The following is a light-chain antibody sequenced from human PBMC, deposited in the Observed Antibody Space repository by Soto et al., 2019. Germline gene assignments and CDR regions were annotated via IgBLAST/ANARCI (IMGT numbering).Light chain of an antibody. Sequence: EIVLTQSPGTLSLSPGERATPSCRASQSVTSSYLAWYQQKPGQSPRLLIHGASSRASGIPDRFSGSGSGTDFTLTISRLEPEDFAVYYCQQYGSSPRTVGQGTKVDIK. CDR1: QSVTSSY. J-gene: IGKJ1*01. CDR2: GAS. CDR3: QQYGSSPRT. V-gene: IGKV3-20*01.